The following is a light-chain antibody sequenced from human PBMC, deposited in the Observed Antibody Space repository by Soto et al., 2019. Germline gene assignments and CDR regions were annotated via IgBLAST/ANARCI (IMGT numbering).Light chain of an antibody. CDR2: DAS. J-gene: IGKJ1*01. CDR3: QQYNNWPRT. V-gene: IGKV1-6*01. Sequence: AIQMTQSPSSLSASVGDSITITCRASQDIRSDLGWYQQEPGRAPKLLIYDASSLQGGVPSRFSGSGSGTDFTLTISSLQPEDFAVYYCQQYNNWPRTFGQGTKVDIK. CDR1: QDIRSD.